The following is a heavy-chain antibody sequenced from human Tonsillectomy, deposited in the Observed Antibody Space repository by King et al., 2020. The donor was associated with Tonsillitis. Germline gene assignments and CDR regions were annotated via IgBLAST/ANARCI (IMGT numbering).Heavy chain of an antibody. CDR3: ASEGRGIAAAGN. J-gene: IGHJ4*02. CDR2: IYTSWST. V-gene: IGHV4-4*07. CDR1: GGSLSSYY. D-gene: IGHD6-13*01. Sequence: LQLQESGPGLVKPTETLSLTCTVSGGSLSSYYWSWIRQPAGKGLEWIGRIYTSWSTNYNPSLKRRVTMSVDTAKNQFSLKLSSVTAADTAVYYCASEGRGIAAAGNWGQGTLVTVSS.